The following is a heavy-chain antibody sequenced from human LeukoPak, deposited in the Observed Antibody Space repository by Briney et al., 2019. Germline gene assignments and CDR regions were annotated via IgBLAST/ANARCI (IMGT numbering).Heavy chain of an antibody. CDR3: ARGLSRHIVVVTASAQRTTRNWFGP. J-gene: IGHJ5*02. CDR1: GGSFSGYY. CDR2: INHSGST. V-gene: IGHV4-34*01. Sequence: SETLSLTCAVYGGSFSGYYWSWIRQPPGKGLEWIGEINHSGSTNYNPSLKSRVTISVDTSKNQFSLKLSSVTAADTAVYYCARGLSRHIVVVTASAQRTTRNWFGPWGQGTLVTVSS. D-gene: IGHD2-21*02.